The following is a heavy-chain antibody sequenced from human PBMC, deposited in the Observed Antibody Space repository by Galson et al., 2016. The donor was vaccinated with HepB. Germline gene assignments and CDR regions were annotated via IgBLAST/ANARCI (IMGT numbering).Heavy chain of an antibody. Sequence: SLRLSCAASGFTFSSFAMSWVRQSPGKGLEWVSGISSSGDRTHYADSVKGRFTVSRDNSKNTLYLQTNSLRAEDTAVYWCVKDTPSTPSRYVAFDLWGQGAMVTVSS. D-gene: IGHD2-15*01. CDR1: GFTFSSFA. V-gene: IGHV3-23*01. J-gene: IGHJ3*01. CDR3: VKDTPSTPSRYVAFDL. CDR2: ISSSGDRT.